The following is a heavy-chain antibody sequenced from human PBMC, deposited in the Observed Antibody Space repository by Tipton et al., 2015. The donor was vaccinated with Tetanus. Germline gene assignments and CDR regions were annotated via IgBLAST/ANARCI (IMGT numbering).Heavy chain of an antibody. CDR2: FYYSGST. CDR1: GDSISSSSYY. D-gene: IGHD6-19*01. V-gene: IGHV4-39*07. CDR3: ARVVEVAVAGMGLYYYYGMDV. J-gene: IGHJ6*02. Sequence: LRLSCTVSGDSISSSSYYWGWIRQPPGKGLEWIGSFYYSGSTYYNPSLKSRVNISVDTSKKQFSLKLSSVTAADTAVYYCARVVEVAVAGMGLYYYYGMDVWGQGTTVTVSS.